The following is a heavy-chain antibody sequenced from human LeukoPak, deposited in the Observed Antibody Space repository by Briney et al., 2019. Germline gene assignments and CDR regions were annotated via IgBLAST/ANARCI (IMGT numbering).Heavy chain of an antibody. V-gene: IGHV1-8*01. J-gene: IGHJ4*02. D-gene: IGHD6-19*01. CDR3: ARKSNTSSGWFAFDY. CDR1: GYTFTSYD. CDR2: MNPNSGNT. Sequence: ASVKVSCKASGYTFTSYDINWVRQATGQGLEWMGWMNPNSGNTGYAQKFQGRVTMTRNTSISTVYMELSSLKSEDTAVYYCARKSNTSSGWFAFDYWGQGTLVTVSS.